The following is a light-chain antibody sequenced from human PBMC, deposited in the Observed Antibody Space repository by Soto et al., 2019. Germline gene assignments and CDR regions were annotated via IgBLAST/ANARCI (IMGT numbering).Light chain of an antibody. V-gene: IGLV2-14*01. J-gene: IGLJ2*01. Sequence: QSALTQPASVSGSPGQSITISCSGTSTDVGGYNFLSWYQHHPGKAPKLIIYEVSNRPSGVSNRFSGSKSGNTASLTISGLQAEDEADYYCSSYAGSNNYVIFGGGTKLTVL. CDR3: SSYAGSNNYVI. CDR2: EVS. CDR1: STDVGGYNF.